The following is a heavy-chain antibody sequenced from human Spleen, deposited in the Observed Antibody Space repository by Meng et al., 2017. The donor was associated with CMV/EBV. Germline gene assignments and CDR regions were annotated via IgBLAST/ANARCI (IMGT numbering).Heavy chain of an antibody. CDR2: ISWDGDST. CDR3: AFWDSPYCSGGICQPVLDY. D-gene: IGHD2-15*01. CDR1: GFTFDNYA. Sequence: GESLKISCAASGFTFDNYAMHWVRQAPGKGLEWVSLISWDGDSTYYADSVKGRFTVSRDNSRNSLYLQMDSLRTEDTAVYYCAFWDSPYCSGGICQPVLDYWGQGTLVTVSS. J-gene: IGHJ4*02. V-gene: IGHV3-43D*03.